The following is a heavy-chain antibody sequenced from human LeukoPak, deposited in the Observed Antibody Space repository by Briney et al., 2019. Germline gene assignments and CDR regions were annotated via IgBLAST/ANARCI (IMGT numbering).Heavy chain of an antibody. Sequence: SETLSLTCTVSGGSISNYYWSWIRQPAGKGLEWIGRISTSGSTNYNPSLRSRVTMSVDTSKNQFSLRLTSLTAADTAVNYCATVTDPRYNYFDPWGQGTLVTVSS. CDR2: ISTSGST. J-gene: IGHJ5*02. V-gene: IGHV4-4*07. CDR1: GGSISNYY. CDR3: ATVTDPRYNYFDP. D-gene: IGHD2-21*02.